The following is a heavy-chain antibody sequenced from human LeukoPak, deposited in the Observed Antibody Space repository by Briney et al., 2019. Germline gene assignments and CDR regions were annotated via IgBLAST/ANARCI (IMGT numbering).Heavy chain of an antibody. D-gene: IGHD3-22*01. Sequence: TGGSLRLSCAASGFSFSSYNMNWVRLTPGKGLEWVSAINDDTPYYTDSVKGRFTISRDNSKNTLYLQMNSLRAEDTAVYYCARTYYYDTVLLDYWGQGTLVTVSS. CDR2: INDDTP. CDR3: ARTYYYDTVLLDY. V-gene: IGHV3-66*02. J-gene: IGHJ4*02. CDR1: GFSFSSYN.